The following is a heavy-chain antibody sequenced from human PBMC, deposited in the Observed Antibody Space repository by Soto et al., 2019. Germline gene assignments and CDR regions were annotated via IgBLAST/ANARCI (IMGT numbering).Heavy chain of an antibody. CDR1: GFTVSSNY. CDR3: ARESAYYYGSGSYYKMYYYMDV. CDR2: IYSGGST. V-gene: IGHV3-66*01. Sequence: GESLKISCAASGFTVSSNYMSWVRQAPGKGLEWVSVIYSGGSTYYADSVKGRFTISRDNSKNTLYLQMNSLRAEDTAVYYCARESAYYYGSGSYYKMYYYMDVWGKGTTVTVSS. J-gene: IGHJ6*03. D-gene: IGHD3-10*01.